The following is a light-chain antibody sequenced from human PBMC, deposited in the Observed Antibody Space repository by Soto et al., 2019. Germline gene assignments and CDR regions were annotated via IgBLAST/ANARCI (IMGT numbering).Light chain of an antibody. J-gene: IGKJ1*01. CDR2: GAS. CDR1: QSVSSSY. Sequence: EFLLTQSPGPLSLSQGERATLSCRASQSVSSSYLAWYQQKPGQAPRLLIYGASSGATGIPDRFSGSGSGTDFTLTISRLEPKDFAVYYCQQYGSSPQTFGQGTKVDIK. V-gene: IGKV3-20*01. CDR3: QQYGSSPQT.